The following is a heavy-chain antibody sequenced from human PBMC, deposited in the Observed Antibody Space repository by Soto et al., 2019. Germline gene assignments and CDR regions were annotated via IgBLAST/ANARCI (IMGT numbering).Heavy chain of an antibody. CDR1: GYTFSGSY. CDR2: INPNNGGT. D-gene: IGHD3-10*01. Sequence: QVQLVQSGAEVKKPGASVKVSCKASGYTFSGSYIPWVRQAPGQGLEWMGWINPNNGGTNYAQKFQGWVTMTRDTSISTAYMELRRLKSDDTATYYCARAGSGMDVWGQGTTVTVSS. CDR3: ARAGSGMDV. V-gene: IGHV1-2*04. J-gene: IGHJ6*02.